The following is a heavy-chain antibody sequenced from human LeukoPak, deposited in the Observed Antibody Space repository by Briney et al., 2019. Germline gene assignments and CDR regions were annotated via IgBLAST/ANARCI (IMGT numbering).Heavy chain of an antibody. J-gene: IGHJ4*02. CDR2: IYTSGST. CDR1: GGSISSGGYS. V-gene: IGHV4-61*02. D-gene: IGHD3-22*01. Sequence: PSETLSLTCAVSGGSISSGGYSWSWIRQPPGKGLEWIGRIYTSGSTNYNPSLKSRVTTSVDTSKNQFSLKLSSVTAADTAVYYCAGSGYYSFDFDYWGQGTLVTVSS. CDR3: AGSGYYSFDFDY.